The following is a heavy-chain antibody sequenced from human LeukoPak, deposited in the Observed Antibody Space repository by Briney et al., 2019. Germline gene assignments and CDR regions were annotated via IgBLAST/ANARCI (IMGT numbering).Heavy chain of an antibody. CDR3: ARGPDNYGDPYFDY. V-gene: IGHV3-53*04. CDR1: GFNVSSTY. J-gene: IGHJ4*02. CDR2: IYSGGTT. Sequence: GGSLRLSCAASGFNVSSTYMSWVRQAPGKGLEWVSLIYSGGTTYYADSVKGRFTISRHNSKNTLYLQMNSLSTEDTAVYYCARGPDNYGDPYFDYWGQGTLVTVSS. D-gene: IGHD4-17*01.